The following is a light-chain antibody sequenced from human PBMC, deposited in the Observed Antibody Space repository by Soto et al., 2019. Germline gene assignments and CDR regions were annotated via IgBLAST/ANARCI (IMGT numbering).Light chain of an antibody. J-gene: IGKJ4*02. V-gene: IGKV1-6*01. Sequence: AIQMTQSPSSLSASVGDRVTITCRASQGIRIDLGWYQQKPGKAPKLLIYGASSLQSDVPSRFSGSGSGTDFTLTISSLQPEDFATYYCLQDDSYPLTFGGGTKVEIK. CDR1: QGIRID. CDR3: LQDDSYPLT. CDR2: GAS.